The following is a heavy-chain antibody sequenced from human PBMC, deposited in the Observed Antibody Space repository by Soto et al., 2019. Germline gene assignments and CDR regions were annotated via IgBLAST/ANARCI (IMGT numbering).Heavy chain of an antibody. Sequence: GESLKISCAASGFTFSSYAMSWVRQAPEKGLEWVSGINNSGGRTYYADPVKGRFTISRDNSKNTLYLQMNSLRAEDTAIYFCATAKSTYASAYYVYWGRGTEVTVSS. CDR3: ATAKSTYASAYYVY. CDR2: INNSGGRT. D-gene: IGHD1-26*01. J-gene: IGHJ4*02. CDR1: GFTFSSYA. V-gene: IGHV3-23*01.